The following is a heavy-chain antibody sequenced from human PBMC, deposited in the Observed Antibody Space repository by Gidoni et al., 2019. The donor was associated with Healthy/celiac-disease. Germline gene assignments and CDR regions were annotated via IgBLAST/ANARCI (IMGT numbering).Heavy chain of an antibody. CDR3: TRRAEGLGTRPYYYYGMDV. J-gene: IGHJ6*02. CDR2: IRRKANSYAT. Sequence: EVQLVETGGGLVQPGVSLIFLWASPGFTFLGSAMHWARPASGKGLEWVGRIRRKANSYATAYAASVKGRFTISRDDSKNTAYLQMNSLKTENTAVYYWTRRAEGLGTRPYYYYGMDVWGQGTTVTVSS. V-gene: IGHV3-73*01. CDR1: GFTFLGSA. D-gene: IGHD2-2*01.